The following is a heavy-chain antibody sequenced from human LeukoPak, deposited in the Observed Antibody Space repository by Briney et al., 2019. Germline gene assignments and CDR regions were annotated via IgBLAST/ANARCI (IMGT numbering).Heavy chain of an antibody. Sequence: PGGSLRLSCAASGFTFSSYAMHWVRQAPGKGLEWVAVISYDGSNKYYADSVKGRFTISRDNSKNTLYLQMNSLRAEDTAVYYCARDYYYDSSGYLFNYWGQGTLVTVSS. J-gene: IGHJ4*02. CDR2: ISYDGSNK. V-gene: IGHV3-30*04. D-gene: IGHD3-22*01. CDR3: ARDYYYDSSGYLFNY. CDR1: GFTFSSYA.